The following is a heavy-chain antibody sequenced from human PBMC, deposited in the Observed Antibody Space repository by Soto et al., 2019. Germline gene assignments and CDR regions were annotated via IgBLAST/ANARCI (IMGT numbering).Heavy chain of an antibody. Sequence: ASVKVSCKASGYTFTSYGISWVRQAPGQGLEWMGIINPSGGSTSYAQKFQGRVTMTRDTSTSTVYMELSSLRSEDTAVYYCAREEGLDYYYGMDVWGQGTTVTVSS. V-gene: IGHV1-46*01. CDR3: AREEGLDYYYGMDV. J-gene: IGHJ6*02. CDR2: INPSGGST. CDR1: GYTFTSYG.